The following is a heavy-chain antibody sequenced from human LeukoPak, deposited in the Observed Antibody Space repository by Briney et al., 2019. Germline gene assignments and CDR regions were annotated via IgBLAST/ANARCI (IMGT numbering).Heavy chain of an antibody. Sequence: EGSLRLSCAASGFTFSSYEMNWVRQAPGKGLEWVSYISSSGSTIYYADSVKGRFTISRDNAKNSLYLQMNSLRAEDTAVYYCATSVLRYFDWLIDPGNYFDYWGQGTLVTVSS. CDR3: ATSVLRYFDWLIDPGNYFDY. J-gene: IGHJ4*02. CDR1: GFTFSSYE. D-gene: IGHD3-9*01. V-gene: IGHV3-48*03. CDR2: ISSSGSTI.